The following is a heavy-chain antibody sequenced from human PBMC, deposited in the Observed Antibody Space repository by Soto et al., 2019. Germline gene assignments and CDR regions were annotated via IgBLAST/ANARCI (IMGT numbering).Heavy chain of an antibody. CDR3: ARAVAPYLGTWFDP. J-gene: IGHJ5*02. Sequence: QLQLQESGSGLVKPSQTLSLTCAVSGGSISSGNSYSWSWIRQPPGKGLEWIGSISHTGSTSYNPSLKGRVTMSVDKSKIQCSLKLASVAAADMAVYYCARAVAPYLGTWFDPWGQGTLVIVSS. V-gene: IGHV4-30-2*01. CDR2: ISHTGST. D-gene: IGHD3-16*01. CDR1: GGSISSGNSYS.